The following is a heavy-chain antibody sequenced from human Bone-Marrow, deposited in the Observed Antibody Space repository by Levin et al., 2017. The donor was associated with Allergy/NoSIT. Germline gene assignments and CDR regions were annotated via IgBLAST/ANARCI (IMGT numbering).Heavy chain of an antibody. D-gene: IGHD2-2*01. J-gene: IGHJ3*02. Sequence: SETLSLTCTVSGGSISSRSHSCGWIRQPPGRGLEWIGSIYDRGIIYYNPSLKSRVTISEDKSHFSLRLTSVTAADTAVYYCARLIPAAIDAFDIWGLGTMVIVSS. CDR2: IYDRGII. CDR3: ARLIPAAIDAFDI. CDR1: GGSISSRSHS. V-gene: IGHV4-39*02.